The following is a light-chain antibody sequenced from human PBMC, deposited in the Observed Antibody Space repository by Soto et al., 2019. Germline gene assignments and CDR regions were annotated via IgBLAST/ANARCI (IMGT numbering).Light chain of an antibody. CDR2: DVS. CDR3: SSYTTSSTQV. CDR1: SGDVGAYNY. V-gene: IGLV2-14*01. J-gene: IGLJ1*01. Sequence: QSALTQPASVSGSPGQSITISCTGASGDVGAYNYVSWYQHHPGKAPKLIISDVSIRPSGVSDRFSGSKSGNTAALTISGLQAEDEADYYCSSYTTSSTQVFGTGTKLTVL.